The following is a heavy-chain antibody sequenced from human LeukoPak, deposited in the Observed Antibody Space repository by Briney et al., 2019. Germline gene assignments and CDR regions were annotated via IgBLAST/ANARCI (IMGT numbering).Heavy chain of an antibody. CDR1: GFTFSSYS. CDR2: ISSSSSTI. J-gene: IGHJ3*02. V-gene: IGHV3-48*01. Sequence: GGSLRLSCAASGFTFSSYSMNWVRQAPGKGLEWVSYISSSSSTIYYADSVKGRFTISRDNAKNSLYLQINSLRAEDTAVYYCARDGGRGLRLDAFDIWGQGTMVTVSS. CDR3: ARDGGRGLRLDAFDI. D-gene: IGHD4-17*01.